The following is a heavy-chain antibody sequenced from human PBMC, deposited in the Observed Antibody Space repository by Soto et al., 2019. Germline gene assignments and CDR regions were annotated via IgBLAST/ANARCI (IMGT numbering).Heavy chain of an antibody. Sequence: GGSLRLSCAASGFTFGSYAMSWVRQAPGRGLEWVSAISGSGGTTYYADSVKGRFTISRDNSKNTLYLQMNSLGAEDTAVYYCAKARGSSTPAPGSYWGQGSLVTVSS. CDR2: ISGSGGTT. CDR3: AKARGSSTPAPGSY. J-gene: IGHJ4*02. D-gene: IGHD3-16*01. V-gene: IGHV3-23*01. CDR1: GFTFGSYA.